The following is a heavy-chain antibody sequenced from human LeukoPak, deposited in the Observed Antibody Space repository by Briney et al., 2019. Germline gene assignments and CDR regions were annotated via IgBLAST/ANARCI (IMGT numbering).Heavy chain of an antibody. CDR1: GFIFSSYN. CDR2: ITSGSSYI. Sequence: GGSLRLSCAASGFIFSSYNMNWVRQAPGQGLEWVSSITSGSSYIYYADSVKGRFTISRDNAKSSLYLQMNSLRAEDTAVHYCARRAGAYSHPYDYWGQGTLVTVSS. CDR3: ARRAGAYSHPYDY. D-gene: IGHD4/OR15-4a*01. V-gene: IGHV3-21*01. J-gene: IGHJ4*02.